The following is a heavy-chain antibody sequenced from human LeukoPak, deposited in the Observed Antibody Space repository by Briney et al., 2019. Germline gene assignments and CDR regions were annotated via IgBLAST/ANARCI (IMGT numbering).Heavy chain of an antibody. CDR1: GFTFSSFA. D-gene: IGHD1-26*01. J-gene: IGHJ4*02. CDR3: VKDPSGNYFYFDY. V-gene: IGHV3-64D*09. Sequence: GGSLRLSCSASGFTFSSFAMFWVRQAPGKGLEYVSGISSDGGRTNYADSVKARFTISRDDSKVTLYLQMTSLRPEDTAIYYCVKDPSGNYFYFDYWGQGTLVTVSS. CDR2: ISSDGGRT.